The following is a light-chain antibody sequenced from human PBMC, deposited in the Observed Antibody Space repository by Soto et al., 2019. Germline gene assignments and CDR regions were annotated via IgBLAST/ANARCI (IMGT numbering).Light chain of an antibody. V-gene: IGLV2-14*01. CDR2: EVN. CDR1: SSDIGDYDY. J-gene: IGLJ1*01. CDR3: SAYAGSDTFVV. Sequence: QSVLTQPASVSGSPGQSITISCTGTSSDIGDYDYVSWYQHLPGKAPKLMVYEVNNRPSGISNRFSGSKSGNTAFLTISGLQAEDEAEYFCSAYAGSDTFVVFGTGTKLTVL.